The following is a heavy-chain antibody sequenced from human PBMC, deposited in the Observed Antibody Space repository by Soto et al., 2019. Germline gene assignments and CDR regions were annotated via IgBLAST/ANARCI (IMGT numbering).Heavy chain of an antibody. CDR2: INHSGST. Sequence: QVQLQQWGAGLLKPSETLSLTCAVYGGSFSGYYWSWIRQPPGKGLEWIGEINHSGSTNYNPSLKSRVTISVDTSKNQFSLKLSSVTAADTAVYYCARVRRGAFDIWGQGKMVTVSS. CDR1: GGSFSGYY. CDR3: ARVRRGAFDI. V-gene: IGHV4-34*01. J-gene: IGHJ3*02.